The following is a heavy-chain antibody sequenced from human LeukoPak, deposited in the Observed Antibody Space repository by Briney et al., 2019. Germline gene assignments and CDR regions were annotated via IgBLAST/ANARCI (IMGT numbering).Heavy chain of an antibody. CDR3: AREPYDSSGYYSLYYYYGMDV. J-gene: IGHJ6*02. CDR1: GGTFSSYT. Sequence: EASVKVSCKASGGTFSSYTISWVRQAPGQGLERMGRIIPILGIANYAQKFQGRVTITADKSTSTAYMELSSLRSEDTAVYYCAREPYDSSGYYSLYYYYGMDVWGQGTTVTVSS. CDR2: IIPILGIA. D-gene: IGHD3-22*01. V-gene: IGHV1-69*02.